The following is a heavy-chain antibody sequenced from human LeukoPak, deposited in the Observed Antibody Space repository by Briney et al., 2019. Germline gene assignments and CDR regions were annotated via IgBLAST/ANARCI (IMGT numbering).Heavy chain of an antibody. CDR3: ARDRPSNRYCSSTSCYSANGY. CDR2: ISSSSSYI. V-gene: IGHV3-21*01. D-gene: IGHD2-2*01. Sequence: GGSLRLSCAASGFTFSSYSMNWVRQAPGKGLEWVSSISSSSSYIYYADSVKGRFTISRDNAKNSLYLQMNSLRAEDTAVYYCARDRPSNRYCSSTSCYSANGYWGQGTLVTVSS. J-gene: IGHJ4*02. CDR1: GFTFSSYS.